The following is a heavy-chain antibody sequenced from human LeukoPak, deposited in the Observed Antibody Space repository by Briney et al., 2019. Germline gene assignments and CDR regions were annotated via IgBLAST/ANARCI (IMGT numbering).Heavy chain of an antibody. Sequence: GRSLRLSCAASGFTVSSNFMSWVRQAPGKGLEWVSVIYSGGSTYYADSVKGRFTISTDNSKNTLYLQMNSLRVEDTAVYYCALGLVTDYWGQGTLVTVSS. J-gene: IGHJ4*02. CDR3: ALGLVTDY. CDR1: GFTVSSNF. CDR2: IYSGGST. D-gene: IGHD3-9*01. V-gene: IGHV3-66*01.